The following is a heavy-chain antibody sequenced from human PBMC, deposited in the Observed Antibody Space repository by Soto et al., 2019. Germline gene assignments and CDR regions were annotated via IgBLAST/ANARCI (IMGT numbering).Heavy chain of an antibody. V-gene: IGHV3-23*01. CDR2: ISGSGGST. CDR3: AKVPGYCSGGSCLNSFDY. D-gene: IGHD2-15*01. Sequence: EVQLLESGGGLVQPGGSLRLSCAASGFTFSSYAMSWVRQAPGKGLEWVSAISGSGGSTYYADSVKGRFTISRDNSKNTLYLQMNSLRAEDTAVYYCAKVPGYCSGGSCLNSFDYWGQGTLVTVSS. J-gene: IGHJ4*02. CDR1: GFTFSSYA.